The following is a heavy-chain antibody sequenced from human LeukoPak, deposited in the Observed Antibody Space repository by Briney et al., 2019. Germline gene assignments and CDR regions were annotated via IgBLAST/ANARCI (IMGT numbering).Heavy chain of an antibody. D-gene: IGHD3-3*01. J-gene: IGHJ5*02. Sequence: GGSLRLSCAASGFTFSSYAMSWVRQAPGKGLEWVSGISGSGDSTYYADSVKGRFTISRDNSKNTLYIQMNSLRAEDTAVYYCAKDLYGVGAWGQGTLVTVSS. CDR1: GFTFSSYA. V-gene: IGHV3-23*01. CDR3: AKDLYGVGA. CDR2: ISGSGDST.